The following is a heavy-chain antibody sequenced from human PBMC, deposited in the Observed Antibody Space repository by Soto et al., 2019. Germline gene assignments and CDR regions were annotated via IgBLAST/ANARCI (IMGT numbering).Heavy chain of an antibody. V-gene: IGHV3-7*03. CDR1: GFTFGSYW. D-gene: IGHD3-10*01. Sequence: EVQLEESGGGLVQPGGSLRLSCAASGFTFGSYWMSWVRQAPGKGPEWLATIKWDASEKKYVDSVKGRFTTSRDNAKNALYLQLDSLSAEDTGVYYCASASGYGSRASVNHYLDYWGQGTLVTVSS. CDR3: ASASGYGSRASVNHYLDY. J-gene: IGHJ4*01. CDR2: IKWDASEK.